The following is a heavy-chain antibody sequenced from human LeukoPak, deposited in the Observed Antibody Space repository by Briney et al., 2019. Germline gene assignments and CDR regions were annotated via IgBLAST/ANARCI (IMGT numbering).Heavy chain of an antibody. J-gene: IGHJ4*02. Sequence: GSLRLSCAASGFTFSSYWMSRVRQAPGKGLEWVANIKQDGSEKYYVDSVKGRFTISRDNAKNSLYLQMNSLRAEDTAVYYCARVGYSSGWYSGFDYWGQGTLVTVSS. V-gene: IGHV3-7*01. CDR1: GFTFSSYW. CDR3: ARVGYSSGWYSGFDY. D-gene: IGHD6-19*01. CDR2: IKQDGSEK.